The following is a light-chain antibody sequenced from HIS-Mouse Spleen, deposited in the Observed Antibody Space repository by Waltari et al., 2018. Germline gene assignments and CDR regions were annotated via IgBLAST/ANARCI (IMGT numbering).Light chain of an antibody. CDR2: EGS. Sequence: QSALTQPASVSGPPGRSITIPCTGTSSDVGGYNLFPWYQQPPGKAPKLMIYEGSKRPSGVSNRFSGSKSGNTASLTISGLQAEDEADYYCCSYAGSKEVFGGGTKLTVL. CDR1: SSDVGGYNL. CDR3: CSYAGSKEV. J-gene: IGLJ2*01. V-gene: IGLV2-23*01.